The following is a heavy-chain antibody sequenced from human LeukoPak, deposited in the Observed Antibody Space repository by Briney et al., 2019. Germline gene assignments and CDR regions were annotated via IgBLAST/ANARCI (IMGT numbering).Heavy chain of an antibody. D-gene: IGHD3-22*01. CDR3: ARNTGVNYDSSGYIDY. J-gene: IGHJ4*02. CDR1: GFIFNSYS. CDR2: ISSSTSYI. Sequence: GGSLRLSCAVSGFIFNSYSMNWVRQAPGKGLEWASSISSSTSYIYYADSVKGRFTISRDNAKNSVYLQMNSLRAEDTAVYYCARNTGVNYDSSGYIDYWGQGTLVTVSS. V-gene: IGHV3-21*01.